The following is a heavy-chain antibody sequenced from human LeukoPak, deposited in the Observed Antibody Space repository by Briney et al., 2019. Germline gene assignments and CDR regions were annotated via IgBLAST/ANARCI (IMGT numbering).Heavy chain of an antibody. V-gene: IGHV1-3*01. J-gene: IGHJ4*02. CDR3: ARARWTSTVTTYYLDY. CDR1: GYTFTDYA. Sequence: ALVKVSCKTSGYTFTDYAVQWVRQAPGQRLEWMGWINAGNGKTKYSQKFQDRVTITRDTSATTAYLDLNSLRSEDTAVYYCARARWTSTVTTYYLDYWGQGTLVTVSS. D-gene: IGHD4-17*01. CDR2: INAGNGKT.